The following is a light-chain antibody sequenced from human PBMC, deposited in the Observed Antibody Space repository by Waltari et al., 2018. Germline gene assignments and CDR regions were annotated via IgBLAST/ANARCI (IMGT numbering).Light chain of an antibody. CDR3: SSYMNSSLV. CDR1: SSDIGGYKY. CDR2: VVS. Sequence: QSALTQPASVSGSPGQSITISCTGTSSDIGGYKYVSWYQQHPGKAPKLMIYVVSNRPSGVSNRFSGSKSGSTASLPISGLQSEDEADYYCSSYMNSSLVFGAGTKVTVL. V-gene: IGLV2-14*01. J-gene: IGLJ3*02.